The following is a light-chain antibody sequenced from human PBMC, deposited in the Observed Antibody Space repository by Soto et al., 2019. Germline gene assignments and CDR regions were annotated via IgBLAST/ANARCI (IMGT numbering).Light chain of an antibody. V-gene: IGLV1-40*01. J-gene: IGLJ2*01. CDR2: GNT. CDR1: SSNIGAGYD. CDR3: QSYDSSLSGYVI. Sequence: QSVLTQPPSVSGAPGQRVTISCTGSSSNIGAGYDVHWYQQLPGPAPKLLIYGNTNRPSGVPDRFSGSRSATSASLAITGLQAEDEADSYCQSYDSSLSGYVIFGGGTKLTVL.